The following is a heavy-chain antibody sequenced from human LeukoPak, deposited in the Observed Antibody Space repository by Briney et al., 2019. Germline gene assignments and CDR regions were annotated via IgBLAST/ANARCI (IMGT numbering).Heavy chain of an antibody. J-gene: IGHJ4*02. V-gene: IGHV4-59*08. CDR1: GGSISSYY. D-gene: IGHD3-10*01. CDR2: IYYSGST. CDR3: ARRGMVRGVITDFDY. Sequence: EPSETLSLTCTVSGGSISSYYWSWIRQPPGKGLEWIGYIYYSGSTNYNPSLKSRVTISVDTSKNQFSLKLSSVTAADTAVYYCARRGMVRGVITDFDYWGQGTLVTVSS.